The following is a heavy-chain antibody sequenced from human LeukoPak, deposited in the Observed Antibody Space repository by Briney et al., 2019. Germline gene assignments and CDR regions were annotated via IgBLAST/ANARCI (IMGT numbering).Heavy chain of an antibody. D-gene: IGHD2-2*01. J-gene: IGHJ4*02. CDR3: ARGRDVGGYCSSTSCYPFDY. CDR2: IST. Sequence: SETLSLTCAVYGGSFSGYYWSWIRQPPGEGLEWIGEISTNYNPSLKSRVTISVDTSKNQFSLKLSSVTAADTAVYYCARGRDVGGYCSSTSCYPFDYWGQGTLVTVSS. V-gene: IGHV4-34*01. CDR1: GGSFSGYY.